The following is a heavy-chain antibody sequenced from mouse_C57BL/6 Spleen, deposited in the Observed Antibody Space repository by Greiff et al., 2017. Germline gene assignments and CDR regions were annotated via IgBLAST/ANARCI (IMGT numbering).Heavy chain of an antibody. CDR1: GYTFTSYW. CDR3: ARVDSSGWFAY. CDR2: IDPSDSET. J-gene: IGHJ3*01. D-gene: IGHD3-2*02. V-gene: IGHV1-52*01. Sequence: VKLQQPGAELVRPGSSVKLSCKASGYTFTSYWMHWVKQRPIQGLEWIGNIDPSDSETHYNQKFKDKATLTVDKSSSTAYMQLSSLTSEDSAVYYCARVDSSGWFAYWGQGTLVTVSA.